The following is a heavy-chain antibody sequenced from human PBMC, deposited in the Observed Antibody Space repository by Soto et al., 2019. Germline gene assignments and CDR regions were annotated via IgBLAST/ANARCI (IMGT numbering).Heavy chain of an antibody. CDR1: GGSFSGYY. D-gene: IGHD3-3*01. CDR2: INHSGST. CDR3: ARGSSDFWRGYYTTLRGNRFYP. J-gene: IGHJ5*02. Sequence: SETLSLTCAVYGGSFSGYYWSWIRQSPGKGLEWIGEINHSGSTNYNPSLKSRVTISVDTSKNQFSLKLSSVTAADTAVYYCARGSSDFWRGYYTTLRGNRFYPWGQGTLVTVSS. V-gene: IGHV4-34*01.